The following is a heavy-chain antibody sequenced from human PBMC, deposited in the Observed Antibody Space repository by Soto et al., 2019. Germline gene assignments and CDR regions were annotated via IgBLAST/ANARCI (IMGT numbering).Heavy chain of an antibody. CDR2: IKSKTDGGTT. Sequence: GRSLSLSCVASGFTFSNAWMSWVRQAPGKGLEWVGRIKSKTDGGTTDYAAPVKGRFTISRDDSKNTLYLQMNSLKTEDTAVYYCPTEIGPVVGVSGFDNWSQGTMVTDSS. V-gene: IGHV3-15*01. CDR3: PTEIGPVVGVSGFDN. J-gene: IGHJ3*02. D-gene: IGHD2-21*01. CDR1: GFTFSNAW.